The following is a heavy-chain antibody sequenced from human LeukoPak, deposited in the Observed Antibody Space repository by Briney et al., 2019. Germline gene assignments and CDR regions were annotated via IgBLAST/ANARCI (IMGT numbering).Heavy chain of an antibody. CDR1: GFTFSSYA. CDR2: ISGSGGST. D-gene: IGHD3-10*01. J-gene: IGHJ4*02. Sequence: PGGSLRLSCAAPGFTFSSYAMSWVRQAPGKGLEWVSAISGSGGSTYYADSVKGRFTISRDNSKNTLYLQMNSLRAEDTAVYYCAKDQEAITMVRGELDYWGQGTLVTVSS. V-gene: IGHV3-23*01. CDR3: AKDQEAITMVRGELDY.